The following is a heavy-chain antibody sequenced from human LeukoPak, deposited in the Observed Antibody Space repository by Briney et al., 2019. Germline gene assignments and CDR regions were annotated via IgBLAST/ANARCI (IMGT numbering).Heavy chain of an antibody. J-gene: IGHJ4*02. CDR2: IYRIDSDT. D-gene: IGHD3-9*01. Sequence: GSSLMTSSKAAADTSGSCGSYCRAWVRRMPGKGLEWIGSIYRIDSDTRYNPSFEGPVTVSVDRSISTAYLQWSSLKASDTAMYYCARVNSDRWFFDCWGQGSLLTVSS. V-gene: IGHV5-51*01. CDR3: ARVNSDRWFFDC. CDR1: ADTSGSCGSYC.